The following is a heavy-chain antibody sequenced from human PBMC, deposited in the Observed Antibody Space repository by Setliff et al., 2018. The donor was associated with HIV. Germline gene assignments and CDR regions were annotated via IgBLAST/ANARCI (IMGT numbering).Heavy chain of an antibody. CDR3: ARVSYYDSSGYYDYWYFDL. CDR2: IIPMFGAA. Sequence: SVKVSCKASGGTFSSYGISWVRQAPGQGLEWMGRIIPMFGAAYYAQRFQGRVTITADTSTSTAYMELSSLRSEDTAVYYCARVSYYDSSGYYDYWYFDLWGRGTLVTVS. V-gene: IGHV1-69*06. CDR1: GGTFSSYG. D-gene: IGHD3-22*01. J-gene: IGHJ2*01.